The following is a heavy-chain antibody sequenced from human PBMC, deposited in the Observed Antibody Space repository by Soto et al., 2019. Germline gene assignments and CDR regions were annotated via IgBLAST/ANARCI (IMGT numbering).Heavy chain of an antibody. D-gene: IGHD3-16*01. CDR3: ASGGSGFYFDY. J-gene: IGHJ4*02. Sequence: PGXALRLSCAASGFTFSSYAMHWVRQAPGKGLEYVSAISSNGGSTYYANSVKGRFTISRDNSKNTLYLQMGSLRAEDMAVYYCASGGSGFYFDYWGQGTLVTVSS. CDR1: GFTFSSYA. V-gene: IGHV3-64*01. CDR2: ISSNGGST.